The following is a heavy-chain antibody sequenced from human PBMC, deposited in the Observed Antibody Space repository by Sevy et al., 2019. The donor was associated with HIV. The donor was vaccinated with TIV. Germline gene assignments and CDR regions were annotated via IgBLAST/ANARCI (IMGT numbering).Heavy chain of an antibody. D-gene: IGHD6-19*01. J-gene: IGHJ4*02. CDR1: GFSFSSYA. CDR2: ISGSGGST. V-gene: IGHV3-23*01. CDR3: AKDIDSSGDYYFDY. Sequence: GGSLRLSCAASGFSFSSYAMSWVRQAPGKGLEWVSGISGSGGSTYYADSVKGRFTISRDNSKNTLYLQMNSLRAEDTALYYCAKDIDSSGDYYFDYWGQGTLVTVSS.